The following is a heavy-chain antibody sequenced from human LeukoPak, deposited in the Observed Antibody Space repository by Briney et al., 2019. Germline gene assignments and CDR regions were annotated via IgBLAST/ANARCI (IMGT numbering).Heavy chain of an antibody. CDR2: IWYDGSNE. CDR3: ARKDDAFDI. Sequence: PGGSLRLSCVASGFTFRSFGMHWVRQAPGKGLEWVAVIWYDGSNEYYADNVKGRFTISRDNAKNSLYLQMNSLRAEDMALYYGARKDDAFDIWGQGTMVTVSS. J-gene: IGHJ3*02. V-gene: IGHV3-33*01. CDR1: GFTFRSFG.